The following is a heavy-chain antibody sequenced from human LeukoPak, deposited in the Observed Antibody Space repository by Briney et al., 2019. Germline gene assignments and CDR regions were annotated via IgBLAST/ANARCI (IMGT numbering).Heavy chain of an antibody. Sequence: GGPLRLSCAASGFTFSNYAMSWVRQAPGKGLEWVSDISGSGGSTYYADSVKGRFTISRDNSKNTLYLQMNRLRAEDTAVYYCASRGYTVTTPLDYWGQGTLVTVSS. V-gene: IGHV3-23*01. D-gene: IGHD4-17*01. J-gene: IGHJ4*02. CDR1: GFTFSNYA. CDR3: ASRGYTVTTPLDY. CDR2: ISGSGGST.